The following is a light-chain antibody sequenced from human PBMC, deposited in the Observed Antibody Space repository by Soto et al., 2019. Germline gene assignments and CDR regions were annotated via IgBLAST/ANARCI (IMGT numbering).Light chain of an antibody. CDR1: QSVSSY. CDR2: DAS. CDR3: QQYDTSTRT. J-gene: IGKJ1*01. Sequence: GERATLSCRASQSVSSYLAWYQQKPGQAPRLLIYDASNRATGIPARFSGSGSGTEFTLTISSLEPEDFAVYFCQQYDTSTRTFGQGTQVDIK. V-gene: IGKV3-11*01.